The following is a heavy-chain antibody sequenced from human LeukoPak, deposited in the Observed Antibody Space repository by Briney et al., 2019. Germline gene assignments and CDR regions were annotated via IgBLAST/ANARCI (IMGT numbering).Heavy chain of an antibody. CDR2: FYHSGST. D-gene: IGHD2-21*02. CDR3: AGAYCGGDCYSGRAFDI. V-gene: IGHV4-4*02. J-gene: IGHJ3*02. Sequence: ASGTLSHTCAVSGGSISSSYWWSWVRQPPGKGLEWIGEFYHSGSTNYYPSLKSRVTISIEKSKNQFSLKLSSVTAADTAVYYCAGAYCGGDCYSGRAFDIWGQGTMVTVSS. CDR1: GGSISSSYW.